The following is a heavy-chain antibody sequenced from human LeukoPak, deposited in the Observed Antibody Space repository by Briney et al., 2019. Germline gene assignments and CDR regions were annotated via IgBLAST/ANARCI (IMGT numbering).Heavy chain of an antibody. Sequence: GASVKVSCKASGYIFTRYGITWVRQAPGQGLEWMGWISAYNGNTNYAQKLQGRVTMATDSSTTTDYLDLRSLTSADTAVYYCARGLPTSDLTFDYWGQGTLVT. V-gene: IGHV1-18*01. D-gene: IGHD2-21*02. CDR3: ARGLPTSDLTFDY. CDR2: ISAYNGNT. CDR1: GYIFTRYG. J-gene: IGHJ4*02.